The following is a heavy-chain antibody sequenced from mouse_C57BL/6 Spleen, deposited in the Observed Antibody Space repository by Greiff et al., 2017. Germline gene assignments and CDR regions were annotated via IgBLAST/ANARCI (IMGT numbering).Heavy chain of an antibody. CDR3: ARRLYGNYVDY. D-gene: IGHD2-1*01. Sequence: VKLQQPGAELVKPGASVKLSCKASGYTFTSYWMQWVKQRPGQGLEWIGEIDPSDSYTNYNQKFKGKATLTVDTSSSTAYMQLSSLTSEDSAVYYCARRLYGNYVDYWGQGTTLTVSS. CDR2: IDPSDSYT. CDR1: GYTFTSYW. V-gene: IGHV1-50*01. J-gene: IGHJ2*01.